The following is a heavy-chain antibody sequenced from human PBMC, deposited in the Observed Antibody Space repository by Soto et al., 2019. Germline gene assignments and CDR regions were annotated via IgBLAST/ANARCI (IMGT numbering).Heavy chain of an antibody. D-gene: IGHD3-22*01. Sequence: SVKVSCKASGGTFSSYAISWVRQAPGQGLEWMGGIIPIFGTANYAQKFQGSVTITADESTSTAYMELSSLRSEDTAVYYCASRYYYDSSADPRGSWGDYYGMDVWGQGTTVTVSS. V-gene: IGHV1-69*13. J-gene: IGHJ6*02. CDR2: IIPIFGTA. CDR3: ASRYYYDSSADPRGSWGDYYGMDV. CDR1: GGTFSSYA.